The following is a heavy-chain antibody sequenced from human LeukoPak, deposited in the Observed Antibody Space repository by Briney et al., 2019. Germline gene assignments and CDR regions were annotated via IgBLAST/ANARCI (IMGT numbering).Heavy chain of an antibody. CDR3: ARDRGSIAALYYMDV. CDR1: GFTVSSNY. D-gene: IGHD6-6*01. Sequence: PGGSLRLSCAACGFTVSSNYMSWVRQAPGKGLEWVSVIYSGGSTYYADSVKGRFTISRDNSKNTLYLQMNSLRAEDTAVYYCARDRGSIAALYYMDVWGKGTTVTVSS. J-gene: IGHJ6*03. V-gene: IGHV3-53*01. CDR2: IYSGGST.